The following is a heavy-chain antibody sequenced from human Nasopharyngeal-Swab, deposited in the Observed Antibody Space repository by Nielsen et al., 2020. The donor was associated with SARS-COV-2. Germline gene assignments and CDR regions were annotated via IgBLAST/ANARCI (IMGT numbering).Heavy chain of an antibody. CDR3: ARDRRDSSGTHNWFDP. J-gene: IGHJ5*02. CDR2: IYYSGST. D-gene: IGHD6-19*01. Sequence: SETLSLTCTVSGGSISSYYWSWIRQPPGKGLEWIGYIYYSGSTNYNPSLKSRVTISVDTSKNQFSLKLSSVTAADTAVYYCARDRRDSSGTHNWFDPWGQGTLVTVSS. V-gene: IGHV4-59*01. CDR1: GGSISSYY.